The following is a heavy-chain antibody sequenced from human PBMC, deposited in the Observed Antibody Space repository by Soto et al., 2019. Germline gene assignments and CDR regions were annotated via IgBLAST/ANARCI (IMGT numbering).Heavy chain of an antibody. CDR1: GGTFSSSA. Sequence: QVQLVQSGAEMKEPGSSVKVSCKTSGGTFSSSAISWLRQAPGQGLEWMGGIIPLFRTPDYAQKFQGRVTMAADDSTSTDYMELSSLRSEDTAVYYCARDNDRLQLGGNYCYSLDVWGQGTTIPVSS. V-gene: IGHV1-69*12. CDR3: ARDNDRLQLGGNYCYSLDV. J-gene: IGHJ6*02. D-gene: IGHD4-4*01. CDR2: IIPLFRTP.